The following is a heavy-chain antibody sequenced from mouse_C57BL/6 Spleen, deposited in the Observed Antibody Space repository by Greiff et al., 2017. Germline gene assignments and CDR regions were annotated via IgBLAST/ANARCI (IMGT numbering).Heavy chain of an antibody. CDR2: IWTGGGT. CDR1: GFSLTSYA. J-gene: IGHJ4*01. Sequence: VKLVESGPGLVAPSQSLSITCTVSGFSLTSYAISWVRQPPGKGLEWLGVIWTGGGTNYNSALKSRLSISKDNSKSPVFLKMNSLQTDDSARYYGARANWDKDYAMDYWGQGTSVTVSS. D-gene: IGHD4-1*01. CDR3: ARANWDKDYAMDY. V-gene: IGHV2-9-1*01.